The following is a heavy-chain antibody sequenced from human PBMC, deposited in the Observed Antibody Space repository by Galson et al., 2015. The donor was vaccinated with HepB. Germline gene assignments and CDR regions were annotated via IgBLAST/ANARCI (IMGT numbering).Heavy chain of an antibody. J-gene: IGHJ5*02. CDR2: IHPGDSDT. CDR1: GYSFISYW. D-gene: IGHD3-16*01. Sequence: QSGAEVKKPGEFLKISCKGSGYSFISYWIGWVRQMPGKGLECMGIIHPGDSDTRYSPSFQGQVTISADKSINTAYLQWSSLKASDTAMYYCARVGGIAFGGIILERWFDPWGQGTLVTVSS. V-gene: IGHV5-51*01. CDR3: ARVGGIAFGGIILERWFDP.